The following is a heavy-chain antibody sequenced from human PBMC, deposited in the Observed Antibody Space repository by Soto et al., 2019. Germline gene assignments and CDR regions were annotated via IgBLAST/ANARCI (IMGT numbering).Heavy chain of an antibody. V-gene: IGHV1-69*02. J-gene: IGHJ6*02. D-gene: IGHD3-3*01. Sequence: SVKVSCKASGGTFSSYTISWVRQAPGQGLEWMGRIIAILGITNYAQKFQGRVTMTTDTSTSTAYMELSSLRSDDTAVYYCARVSITIFGVVSGRYGMDVWGQGTTVTVSS. CDR2: IIAILGIT. CDR3: ARVSITIFGVVSGRYGMDV. CDR1: GGTFSSYT.